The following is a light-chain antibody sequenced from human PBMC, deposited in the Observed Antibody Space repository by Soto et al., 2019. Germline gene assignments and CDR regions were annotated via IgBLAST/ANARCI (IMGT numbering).Light chain of an antibody. CDR1: SSDVGAYNY. CDR2: EVS. CDR3: VSYAGSKNV. V-gene: IGLV2-8*01. Sequence: QSVLTQPPSASGSPGQSVTISCTGTSSDVGAYNYVSWYQQHPGKAPKLMIYEVSTRPSGVPDRFSASKSGNTASLTVSGLQAEDEADYYCVSYAGSKNVFGTGTKVTVL. J-gene: IGLJ1*01.